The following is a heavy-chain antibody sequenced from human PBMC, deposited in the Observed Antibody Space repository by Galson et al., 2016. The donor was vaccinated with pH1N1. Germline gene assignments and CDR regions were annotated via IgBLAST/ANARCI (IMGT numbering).Heavy chain of an antibody. J-gene: IGHJ5*02. CDR3: ARMRYGDYSACFAP. D-gene: IGHD4-17*01. Sequence: ALVKPTQTLTLTCTFSGFSLSTSGMCVSWIRQPPGKALEWLALIDWDDDKYYSTSLKTRLTISKDTSKNKLVLTMTNMDPVDTATYYSARMRYGDYSACFAPWRKETLLTVSS. V-gene: IGHV2-70*01. CDR1: GFSLSTSGMC. CDR2: IDWDDDK.